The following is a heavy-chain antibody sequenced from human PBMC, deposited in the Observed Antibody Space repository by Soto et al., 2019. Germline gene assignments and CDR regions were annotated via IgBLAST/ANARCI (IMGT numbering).Heavy chain of an antibody. V-gene: IGHV3-23*01. D-gene: IGHD6-13*01. Sequence: VQLLESGGGLVQPEGSLRLSCEASGFTFSSYAMSWVRQAPGKGLEWVSGISGGGSTTYYADSVKGLFTSSRDNSKNSRYLQVNSLRAEDTAVYYCARDQAAGGTISRYFQDWGQGTLVTVSS. CDR2: ISGGGSTT. CDR3: ARDQAAGGTISRYFQD. J-gene: IGHJ1*01. CDR1: GFTFSSYA.